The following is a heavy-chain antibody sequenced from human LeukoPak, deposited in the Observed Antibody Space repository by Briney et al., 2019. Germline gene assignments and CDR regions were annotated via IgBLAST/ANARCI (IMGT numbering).Heavy chain of an antibody. Sequence: GGSLKISCKGSGYSFTSYWIGWVRQMPGKGLEWMGIIYPGDSDTRYSPSFQGQVTISADKSISTAYLQWSSLKASDTAMYYCAAPSSVGAAEVYFDYWGQGTLVTVSS. J-gene: IGHJ4*02. V-gene: IGHV5-51*01. CDR3: AAPSSVGAAEVYFDY. D-gene: IGHD1-26*01. CDR1: GYSFTSYW. CDR2: IYPGDSDT.